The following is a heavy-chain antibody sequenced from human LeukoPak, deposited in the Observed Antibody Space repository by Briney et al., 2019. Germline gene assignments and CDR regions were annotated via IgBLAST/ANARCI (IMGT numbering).Heavy chain of an antibody. CDR2: IFPGVFDT. D-gene: IGHD2-21*02. J-gene: IGHJ5*02. V-gene: IGHV5-51*01. CDR3: ALIVVVTAIGGWFDP. Sequence: GESLKFSCKGPGYSSTSYWIGWMRQMPGKGLEWIGIIFPGVFDTRNSTSFQGQVPISADKTIRTAYLQWSSLKASDTAMYYCALIVVVTAIGGWFDPWGQGTLVTVSS. CDR1: GYSSTSYW.